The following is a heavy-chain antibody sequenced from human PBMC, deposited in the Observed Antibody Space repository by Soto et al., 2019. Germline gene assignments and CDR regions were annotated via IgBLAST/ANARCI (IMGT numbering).Heavy chain of an antibody. Sequence: EVQLVESGGGLVKPGGSLRLSCAGSGFTFSNAWMSWVRRAPGKGLEWVGRIKSDADGGAIDYAAPVKGRFTISRDDSKNTLFLQMNNRRDEDTAVYSCTTTKGRLEPPKTAFWGQGTLVIVSS. J-gene: IGHJ4*02. CDR1: GFTFSNAW. CDR2: IKSDADGGAI. CDR3: TTTKGRLEPPKTAF. D-gene: IGHD2-8*01. V-gene: IGHV3-15*01.